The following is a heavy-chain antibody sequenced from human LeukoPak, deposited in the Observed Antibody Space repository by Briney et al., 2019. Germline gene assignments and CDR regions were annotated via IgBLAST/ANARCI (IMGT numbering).Heavy chain of an antibody. CDR2: INHSGST. CDR3: ARGCIAAAGTLGYYYMDV. Sequence: SQTLSLTYAVYGGSFSGYYCSWIRQPPGKGLEWIGEINHSGSTNYNPSLKSRVTISVDTSKNQFSLKLSSVTAADTAVYYCARGCIAAAGTLGYYYMDVWGKGTTVTVSS. V-gene: IGHV4-34*01. CDR1: GGSFSGYY. J-gene: IGHJ6*03. D-gene: IGHD6-13*01.